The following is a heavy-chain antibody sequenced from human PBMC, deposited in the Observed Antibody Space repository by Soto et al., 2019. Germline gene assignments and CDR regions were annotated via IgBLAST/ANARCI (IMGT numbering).Heavy chain of an antibody. J-gene: IGHJ3*02. Sequence: QVQLVESGGGVVQPGRSLRLSCAASGFTFSSYGMHWVRQAPGKGLECVAVIWYDGSNKYYADSVKGRFTISRDNSKNALYLQMDILRAEDRAVYYCAREHSDELDACDIWGQGTMVTVSS. CDR1: GFTFSSYG. CDR3: AREHSDELDACDI. CDR2: IWYDGSNK. V-gene: IGHV3-33*01. D-gene: IGHD1-26*01.